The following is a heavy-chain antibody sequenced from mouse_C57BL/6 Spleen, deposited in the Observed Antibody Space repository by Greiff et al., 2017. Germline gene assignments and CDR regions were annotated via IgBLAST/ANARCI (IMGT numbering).Heavy chain of an antibody. CDR1: GYSFTDYN. J-gene: IGHJ4*01. CDR2: INPNYGTT. Sequence: EVQLQQSGPELVKPGASVKISCKASGYSFTDYNMNWVKQSNGKSLEWIGVINPNYGTTSYNQKFKGKATLTVDQSSSTAYMQLNSLTSEDSAVYYGARGAAQATYYYAMDYWGQGTSVTVSS. CDR3: ARGAAQATYYYAMDY. D-gene: IGHD3-2*02. V-gene: IGHV1-39*01.